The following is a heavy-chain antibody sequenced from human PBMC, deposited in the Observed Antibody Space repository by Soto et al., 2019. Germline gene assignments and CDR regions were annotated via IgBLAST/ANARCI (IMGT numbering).Heavy chain of an antibody. V-gene: IGHV3-23*01. Sequence: PGGSLRLSCAASGFTFSSYAMSWIRQAPGKGLEWVSSISDSGGSTYYADSVKGRFTISRDNFKNTLYLQMNSLRAEDTAVYSCAKSLCSRTTCARGYFDYWGQGTLVTVSS. J-gene: IGHJ4*02. CDR1: GFTFSSYA. CDR3: AKSLCSRTTCARGYFDY. CDR2: ISDSGGST. D-gene: IGHD2-2*01.